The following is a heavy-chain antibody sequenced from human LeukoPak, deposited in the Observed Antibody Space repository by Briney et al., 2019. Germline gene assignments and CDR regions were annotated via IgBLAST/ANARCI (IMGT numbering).Heavy chain of an antibody. D-gene: IGHD3-22*01. CDR2: INPNSGGT. CDR1: GGTFSSYA. J-gene: IGHJ4*02. CDR3: ARDPAIYYESDYYFDY. Sequence: ASVKVSCKASGGTFSSYAISWVRQAPGQGLEWMGWINPNSGGTNYAQKFQGRVTMTRDTSISTAYMELSRLRFDDTAVYYCARDPAIYYESDYYFDYWGQGILVTVSS. V-gene: IGHV1-2*02.